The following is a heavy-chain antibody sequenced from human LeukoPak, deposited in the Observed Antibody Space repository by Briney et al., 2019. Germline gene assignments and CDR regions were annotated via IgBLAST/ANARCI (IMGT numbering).Heavy chain of an antibody. J-gene: IGHJ4*02. CDR3: ARGGYYTFDS. D-gene: IGHD3-3*01. V-gene: IGHV3-7*01. Sequence: SGGSLRLSCAASGFSFRDYWMNWVRQAPRKGLEWVASINKDESARYYVDSVKGRFTISRDNANNSLYLQMNSLRVEDTAVYFCARGGYYTFDSWGQGTLVTVSS. CDR1: GFSFRDYW. CDR2: INKDESAR.